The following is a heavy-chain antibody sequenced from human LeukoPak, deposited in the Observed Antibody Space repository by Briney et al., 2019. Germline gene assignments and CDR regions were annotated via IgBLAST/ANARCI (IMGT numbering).Heavy chain of an antibody. J-gene: IGHJ4*02. D-gene: IGHD5-24*01. Sequence: SETLSLTCTVSGGSISSSSYYWGWIRQPPGKGLEWIGSIYYSGSTYYNPSLKSRVTISVDTSKNQFSLKLSSVTAADTAVYYCARLRPETKRLQLSDYYFDYGGQGTLVTVSS. CDR3: ARLRPETKRLQLSDYYFDY. CDR1: GGSISSSSYY. V-gene: IGHV4-39*01. CDR2: IYYSGST.